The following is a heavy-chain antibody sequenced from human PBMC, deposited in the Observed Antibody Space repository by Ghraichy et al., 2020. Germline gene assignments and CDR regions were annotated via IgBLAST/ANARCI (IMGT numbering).Heavy chain of an antibody. CDR1: GFTLTSYE. CDR2: ISSTGSSI. J-gene: IGHJ4*02. D-gene: IGHD6-19*01. CDR3: ARPQNSGWHFDC. V-gene: IGHV3-48*03. Sequence: GGSLRLSCVASGFTLTSYEMNWLRQAPGKGLEWVSYISSTGSSIYYADSVKGRFTISRDSAKNSLFLQMNNLRAEDTAVYYCARPQNSGWHFDCWGQGTLVTVSA.